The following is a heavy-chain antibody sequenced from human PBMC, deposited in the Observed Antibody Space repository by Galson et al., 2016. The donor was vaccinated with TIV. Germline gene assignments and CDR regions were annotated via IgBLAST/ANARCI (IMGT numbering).Heavy chain of an antibody. Sequence: LRLSCAASGFTFSSWHMDWVRQAPGEGLEWISFITYTSATIYYADSVKGRFTVSRDNAKNSLYLQMNSLRAEDTAVYYCARPGNYDGDRRGAFDLWGQGTMVTVSP. J-gene: IGHJ3*01. CDR1: GFTFSSWH. D-gene: IGHD4-23*01. CDR2: ITYTSATI. CDR3: ARPGNYDGDRRGAFDL. V-gene: IGHV3-48*04.